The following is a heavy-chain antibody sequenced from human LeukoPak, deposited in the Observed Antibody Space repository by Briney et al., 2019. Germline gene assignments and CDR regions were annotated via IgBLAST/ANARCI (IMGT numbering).Heavy chain of an antibody. Sequence: GGSLRLSCAASGFTFSNAWMSWVRQAPGKGREWVGRIKSKTDGGTTDYAAPVKGRFTISRDDSKNTLYLQMNSLKTEDTAVYYCTTGPRGYGDYLFAYWGQGTLVTVSS. J-gene: IGHJ4*02. CDR1: GFTFSNAW. CDR2: IKSKTDGGTT. V-gene: IGHV3-15*01. D-gene: IGHD4-17*01. CDR3: TTGPRGYGDYLFAY.